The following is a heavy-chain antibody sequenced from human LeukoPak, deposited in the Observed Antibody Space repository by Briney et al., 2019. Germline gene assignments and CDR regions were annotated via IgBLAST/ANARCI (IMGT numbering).Heavy chain of an antibody. Sequence: GGSLRLSCAASGFTFSNYAMSWVRQAPGKGLEWVSSINTGSSSIYYADSVKGRFTISRDNAKNSLYLQMNSLRAEDTAVYYCAREHLTGKEFDYWGQGTQVTVSS. D-gene: IGHD3-9*01. CDR3: AREHLTGKEFDY. CDR2: INTGSSSI. J-gene: IGHJ4*02. CDR1: GFTFSNYA. V-gene: IGHV3-21*01.